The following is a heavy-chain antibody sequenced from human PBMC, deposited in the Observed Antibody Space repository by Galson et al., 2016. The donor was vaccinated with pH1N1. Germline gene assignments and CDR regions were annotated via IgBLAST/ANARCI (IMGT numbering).Heavy chain of an antibody. Sequence: SLRLSCAVSGFTFDSHEMNWVRQAPGKGLECVASISSGGNTMFYADSVKGRFIISRDNAKNSLYLQMNSLRVEDTAVYYCARERAGAFHLWGQGTMVIVSS. CDR1: GFTFDSHE. J-gene: IGHJ3*01. CDR2: ISSGGNTM. V-gene: IGHV3-48*03. CDR3: ARERAGAFHL.